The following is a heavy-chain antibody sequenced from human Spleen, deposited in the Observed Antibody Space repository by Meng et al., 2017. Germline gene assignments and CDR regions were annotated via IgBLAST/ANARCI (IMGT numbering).Heavy chain of an antibody. CDR1: GFTFSNAW. D-gene: IGHD3-3*01. CDR2: IKSKTDGGTT. Sequence: GESLKISCAASGFTFSNAWMSWVRQAPGKGLEWVGRIKSKTDGGTTDYAAPVKGRFTISRDDSKNTLYLQMNSLKTEDTAVYYCTTDVASPYYDFWSGYFSKYYYYGMDVWGQGTTVTVSS. CDR3: TTDVASPYYDFWSGYFSKYYYYGMDV. J-gene: IGHJ6*02. V-gene: IGHV3-15*01.